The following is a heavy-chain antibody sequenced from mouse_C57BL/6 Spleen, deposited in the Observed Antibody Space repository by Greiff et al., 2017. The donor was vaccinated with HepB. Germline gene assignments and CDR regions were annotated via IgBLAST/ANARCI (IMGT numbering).Heavy chain of an antibody. CDR3: ARPSYDFYFDD. V-gene: IGHV5-17*01. D-gene: IGHD2-4*01. Sequence: EVKLMESGGGLVKPGGSLKLSCAASGFTFSDYGMHWVRQAPEKGLEWVAYISSGSSTIYYADTVKGRFTISRDNAKNTLFLQMTSLRSEDTAMYYCARPSYDFYFDDWGQGTTLTVSS. J-gene: IGHJ2*01. CDR2: ISSGSSTI. CDR1: GFTFSDYG.